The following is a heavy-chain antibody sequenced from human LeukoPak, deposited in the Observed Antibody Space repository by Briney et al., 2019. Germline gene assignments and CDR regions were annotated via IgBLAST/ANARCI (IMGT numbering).Heavy chain of an antibody. CDR2: IWYDGSNK. CDR1: GFTFSSYG. J-gene: IGHJ2*01. CDR3: ARQSAYSSSFHWYFDL. D-gene: IGHD6-6*01. Sequence: PGRSLRLSCAASGFTFSSYGMHWVRQAPGKELEWVAVIWYDGSNKYYADSVKGRFTISRDNSKNTLYLQMNSLRAEDTAVYYCARQSAYSSSFHWYFDLWGRGTLVTVSS. V-gene: IGHV3-33*01.